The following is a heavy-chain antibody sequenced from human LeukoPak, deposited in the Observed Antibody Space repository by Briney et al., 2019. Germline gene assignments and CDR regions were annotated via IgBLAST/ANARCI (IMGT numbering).Heavy chain of an antibody. CDR2: ISYDGSNK. CDR1: GSTFSSYG. J-gene: IGHJ4*02. V-gene: IGHV3-30*18. Sequence: PGGSLRLSCAASGSTFSSYGMHWVRQAPGKGLEWVAVISYDGSNKYYADSVKGRFTISRDNSKNTLYLQMNSLRAEDTAVYYCAKGDFDYWGQGTLVTVSS. CDR3: AKGDFDY.